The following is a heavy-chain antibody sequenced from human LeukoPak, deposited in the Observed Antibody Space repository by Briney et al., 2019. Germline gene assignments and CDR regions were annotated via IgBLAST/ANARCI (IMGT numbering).Heavy chain of an antibody. J-gene: IGHJ4*02. CDR3: AIDSNYSDY. D-gene: IGHD4-11*01. CDR1: GGSISSYY. V-gene: IGHV4-4*07. CDR2: IYYSGST. Sequence: SETLSLTCTVSGGSISSYYWSWIRQPAGKGLEWIGSIYYSGSTYYNPSLKSRVTISVDTSKNQFSLKLSSVTAADTAVYYCAIDSNYSDYWGQGTLVTVSS.